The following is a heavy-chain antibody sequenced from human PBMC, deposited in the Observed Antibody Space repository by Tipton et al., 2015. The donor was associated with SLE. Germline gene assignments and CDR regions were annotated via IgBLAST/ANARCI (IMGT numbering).Heavy chain of an antibody. J-gene: IGHJ4*02. CDR1: GFTFSSYS. Sequence: SLRLSCAASGFTFSSYSMNWVRQAPGKGLEYVSAISSNGGSTYYADSVKGRFTISRDNSKNTLYLHMNSLRAEDTAVYYCARPYNNFWSGLSGWGQGSLVTVFS. V-gene: IGHV3-64*02. CDR3: ARPYNNFWSGLSG. D-gene: IGHD3-3*01. CDR2: ISSNGGST.